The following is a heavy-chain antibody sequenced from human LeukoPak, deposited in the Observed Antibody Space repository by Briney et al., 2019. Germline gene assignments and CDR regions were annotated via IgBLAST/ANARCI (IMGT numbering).Heavy chain of an antibody. J-gene: IGHJ6*03. CDR1: GYTFTSYD. CDR2: MNPNSGNT. D-gene: IGHD2-21*02. CDR3: ARAGGRVVTLTYYYYYYMDV. Sequence: ASVKVSCKASGYTFTSYDINWVRQATGQGLEWMGWMNPNSGNTGYAQKFQGRVTMTRNTSISTAYMELSSLRSEDTAVYYCARAGGRVVTLTYYYYYYMDVWGKGTTVTVSS. V-gene: IGHV1-8*01.